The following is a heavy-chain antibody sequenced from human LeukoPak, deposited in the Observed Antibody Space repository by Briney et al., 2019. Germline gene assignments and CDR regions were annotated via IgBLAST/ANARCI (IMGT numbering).Heavy chain of an antibody. D-gene: IGHD3-3*01. V-gene: IGHV3-30-3*01. CDR1: GFAFSSYA. CDR2: ISYDGSNK. J-gene: IGHJ4*02. Sequence: SGRSLRLSCAASGFAFSSYAMHWVRQAPGKGLEWVAVISYDGSNKYYADSVKGRFTISRDNSKNTLYLQMNSLRAEDTAVYYCASGITIFGVVPHPLDYWGQGTLVTVSS. CDR3: ASGITIFGVVPHPLDY.